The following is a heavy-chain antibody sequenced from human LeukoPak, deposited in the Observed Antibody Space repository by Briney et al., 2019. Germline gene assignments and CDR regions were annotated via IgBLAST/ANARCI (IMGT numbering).Heavy chain of an antibody. J-gene: IGHJ4*02. CDR3: ASTSASGSYGY. CDR2: INPNSGGT. V-gene: IGHV1-2*02. Sequence: ASVNVSCKASGYTFTGYLMHWVRQAPGQGPEWMGWINPNSGGTKYAQKFQGRVTMTRDTSISTAYMELSRLRSDDTAVYYCASTSASGSYGYWGQGTLVTVSS. D-gene: IGHD1-26*01. CDR1: GYTFTGYL.